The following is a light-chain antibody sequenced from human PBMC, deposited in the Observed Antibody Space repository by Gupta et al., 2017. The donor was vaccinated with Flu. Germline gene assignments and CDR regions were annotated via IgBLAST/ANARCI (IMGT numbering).Light chain of an antibody. CDR1: QSVSSSY. J-gene: IGKJ3*01. CDR3: QQYGSSPFT. V-gene: IGKV3-20*01. CDR2: GAS. Sequence: SCRASQSVSSSYLAWYQQKPGQAPRLLIYGASSRATGIPDRFSGSGSGTVFTLTISRLEPEDFAVYYCQQYGSSPFTFGPGTKVDIK.